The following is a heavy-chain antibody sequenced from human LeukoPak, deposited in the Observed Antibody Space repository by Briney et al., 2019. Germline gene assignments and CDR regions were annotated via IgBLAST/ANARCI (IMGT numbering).Heavy chain of an antibody. J-gene: IGHJ4*02. D-gene: IGHD3-3*01. CDR1: GYTFTGYY. CDR2: INPNSGDT. V-gene: IGHV1-2*02. CDR3: ARDGGLDY. Sequence: ASVKVSCKASGYTFTGYYIHWLRQAPGQGLEWMAWINPNSGDTTYQGRVTMTRDTSITTAYMDLSRLSSDDTAVYYCARDGGLDYWGQRTLVTVSS.